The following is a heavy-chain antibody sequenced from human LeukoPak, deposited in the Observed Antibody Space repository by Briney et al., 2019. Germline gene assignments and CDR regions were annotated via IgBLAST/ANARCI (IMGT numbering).Heavy chain of an antibody. Sequence: GGSLRLSCAASGFTFSSYGMHWVRQAPGKGLEWVAFIRYDGSNKYYADSVKGRFTISRDNSKNTLYLQMNSLRAEDTTLYYCAKPYSSGWYVSAFDIWGQGTMVTVSS. CDR1: GFTFSSYG. D-gene: IGHD6-19*01. CDR3: AKPYSSGWYVSAFDI. CDR2: IRYDGSNK. V-gene: IGHV3-30*02. J-gene: IGHJ3*02.